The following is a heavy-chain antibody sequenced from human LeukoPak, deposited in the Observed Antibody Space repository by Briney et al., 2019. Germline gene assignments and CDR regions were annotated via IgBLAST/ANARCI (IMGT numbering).Heavy chain of an antibody. Sequence: GGSLRLSCAASGFTFSSYGMHWVRQAPGKGLEWVAVISYDGSNKYYADSVKGRFTISRDNSKNTLYLQMKSLRVEDTAVYYCSRAQPQTGTTSWFDPWGQGTLVTVSS. CDR3: SRAQPQTGTTSWFDP. CDR1: GFTFSSYG. J-gene: IGHJ5*02. CDR2: ISYDGSNK. D-gene: IGHD1-7*01. V-gene: IGHV3-30*03.